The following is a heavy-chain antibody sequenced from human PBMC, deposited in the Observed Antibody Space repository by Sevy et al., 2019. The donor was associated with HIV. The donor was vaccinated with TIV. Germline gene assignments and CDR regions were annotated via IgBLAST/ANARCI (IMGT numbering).Heavy chain of an antibody. V-gene: IGHV3-30*02. CDR2: IRYDGSNK. CDR3: AKDSGQQWLVQSWFDP. D-gene: IGHD6-19*01. J-gene: IGHJ5*02. CDR1: GFTFSSYG. Sequence: GGSLRLSCAASGFTFSSYGMHWVRQAPGKGLEWVAFIRYDGSNKYYADSVKGRFTISRDNSKNTRYLQMNSLRAEDTAVYYCAKDSGQQWLVQSWFDPWGQGTLVTVSS.